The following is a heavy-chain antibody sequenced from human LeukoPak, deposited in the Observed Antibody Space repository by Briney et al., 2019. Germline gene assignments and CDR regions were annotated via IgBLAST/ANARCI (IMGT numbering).Heavy chain of an antibody. V-gene: IGHV4-59*01. Sequence: AETLSLTCTVSGGSISSYYWSWIRQPPGKGLEWIGYIYYSGSTNYNPSLKSRVTISVDTSKNQFSLKRSSVTAADPAVYYCARGVWFGELDYWGQGTLVTVSS. CDR1: GGSISSYY. J-gene: IGHJ4*02. D-gene: IGHD3-10*01. CDR2: IYYSGST. CDR3: ARGVWFGELDY.